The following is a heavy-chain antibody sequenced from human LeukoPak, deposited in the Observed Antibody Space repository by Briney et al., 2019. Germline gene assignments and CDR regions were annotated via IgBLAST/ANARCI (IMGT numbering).Heavy chain of an antibody. CDR2: IDANNGRT. Sequence: GASVKVSCKSSGYTFSNNAIQWVRQGPGKRLERMGWIDANNGRTKYSQNFQGRLTITRDSSASTAYMELTSLRSEDTALYFCARGRWTATATTYYLDSWGQGTLVTVSS. J-gene: IGHJ4*02. V-gene: IGHV1-3*01. CDR1: GYTFSNNA. CDR3: ARGRWTATATTYYLDS. D-gene: IGHD2-21*02.